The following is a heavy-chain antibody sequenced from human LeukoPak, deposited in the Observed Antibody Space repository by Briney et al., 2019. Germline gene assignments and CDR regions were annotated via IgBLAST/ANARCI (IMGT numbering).Heavy chain of an antibody. J-gene: IGHJ4*02. CDR3: ARQTTGTFDY. D-gene: IGHD1-1*01. Sequence: GGSLRPSCAASGFTFSGSAMRWVRQAPGKGLEWVSFISGSGDLTYYADSVKGRFTISRDNSKNTLNLQMNSLRAEDTAVYYCARQTTGTFDYWGQGTLVTVSS. CDR2: ISGSGDLT. V-gene: IGHV3-23*01. CDR1: GFTFSGSA.